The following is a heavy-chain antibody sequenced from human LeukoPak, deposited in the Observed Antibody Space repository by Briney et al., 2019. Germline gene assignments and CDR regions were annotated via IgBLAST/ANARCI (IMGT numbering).Heavy chain of an antibody. D-gene: IGHD6-13*01. CDR1: GYSFTSYW. V-gene: IGHV5-51*01. J-gene: IGHJ3*02. CDR3: ASIGAAAGTSGAFDI. Sequence: GESLKISCKGSGYSFTSYWIGWVRQMPGKGLEWMGIIYPGDSDTRYSPSFQGQVTISADKSISTAYLQWSSLKASDTAMYYCASIGAAAGTSGAFDIWGQGTMVTVSS. CDR2: IYPGDSDT.